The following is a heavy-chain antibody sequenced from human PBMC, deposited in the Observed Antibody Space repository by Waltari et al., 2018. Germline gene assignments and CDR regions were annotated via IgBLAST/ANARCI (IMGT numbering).Heavy chain of an antibody. CDR1: GYSFTRYW. CDR3: ARQPLHSYGIRHFDY. CDR2: IYPGDSNT. Sequence: EVQLVQSGAELKKPGESLKISCEGSGYSFTRYWIGWVRQMPGKCLEWMGVIYPGDSNTRYSPSFQGQVTISVDNSITTAYRQWSSLKASDTAIYFCARQPLHSYGIRHFDYWGQGTPVTVS. V-gene: IGHV5-51*01. J-gene: IGHJ4*02. D-gene: IGHD5-18*01.